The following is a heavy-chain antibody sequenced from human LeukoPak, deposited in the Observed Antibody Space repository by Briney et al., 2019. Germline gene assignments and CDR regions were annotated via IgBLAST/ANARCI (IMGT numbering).Heavy chain of an antibody. J-gene: IGHJ4*02. Sequence: SETLSLTCTVSGGSISSYYWSWIRHPAGKGLEWIGRIYTSGSTNYNPSLRSRVNISVDKSKNQSSLKMSSVTAADTAVYYCARIGSTSFDYWGQGTLVTVSS. D-gene: IGHD2-2*01. V-gene: IGHV4-4*07. CDR3: ARIGSTSFDY. CDR1: GGSISSYY. CDR2: IYTSGST.